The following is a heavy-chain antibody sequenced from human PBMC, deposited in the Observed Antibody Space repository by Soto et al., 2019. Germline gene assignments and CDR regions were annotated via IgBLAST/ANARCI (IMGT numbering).Heavy chain of an antibody. D-gene: IGHD3-3*01. CDR2: IYYSGST. CDR3: ARGGWRQIDY. CDR1: GGSIGSYY. V-gene: IGHV4-59*08. J-gene: IGHJ4*02. Sequence: QVQLQESSPGLVKPSETQSLTCSVSGGSIGSYYWSWIRQPPGKGLEWIGYIYYSGSTNYNPSLKSRVTISVDTSKNQFSLKLCSVTAADTAVYYCARGGWRQIDYWGQGTLVTVSS.